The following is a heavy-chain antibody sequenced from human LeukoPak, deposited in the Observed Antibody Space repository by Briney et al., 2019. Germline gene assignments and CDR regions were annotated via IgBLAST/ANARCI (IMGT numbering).Heavy chain of an antibody. D-gene: IGHD1-26*01. CDR3: ARGELFYFDY. CDR1: GGSISSHY. CDR2: IYYSGST. Sequence: SETLSLTCTVSGGSISSHYWSWIRQPPGKGLEWIGYIYYSGSTNYNPSLKSRVTISVDTSKNQFSLKLSSVTAADTAVYYCARGELFYFDYWGQGTLVTVSS. V-gene: IGHV4-59*11. J-gene: IGHJ4*02.